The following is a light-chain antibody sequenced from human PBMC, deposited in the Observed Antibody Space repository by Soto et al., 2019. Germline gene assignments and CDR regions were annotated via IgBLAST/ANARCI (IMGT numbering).Light chain of an antibody. J-gene: IGKJ3*01. V-gene: IGKV3-20*01. CDR2: GAS. CDR3: QQYGTSPFT. Sequence: EIVLMQSPGTLSLSPGEGATLSCRASESVSSNYLAWYQQKPGQPPRLLIYGASSRATGIPDRFSGSGSGTDFTLIISRLEPEDFAVFYCQQYGTSPFTFGPGTKVDIK. CDR1: ESVSSNY.